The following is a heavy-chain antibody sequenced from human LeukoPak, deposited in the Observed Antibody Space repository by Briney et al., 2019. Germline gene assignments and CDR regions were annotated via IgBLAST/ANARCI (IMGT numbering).Heavy chain of an antibody. CDR2: ISGNGGST. CDR3: AKEEWLRRDYYGMDV. CDR1: GFTFSSYA. J-gene: IGHJ6*02. D-gene: IGHD5-12*01. V-gene: IGHV3-23*01. Sequence: GESLKISCAASGFTFSSYAMSWVRQAPGKGLEWVSTISGNGGSTYYADSVKGRFTISRDNSKNTLYLQMNSLRAEDTAVYYCAKEEWLRRDYYGMDVWGQGTTVTVSS.